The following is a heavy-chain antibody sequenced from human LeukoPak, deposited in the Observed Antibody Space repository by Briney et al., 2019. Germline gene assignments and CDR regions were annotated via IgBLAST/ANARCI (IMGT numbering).Heavy chain of an antibody. CDR3: VRDADWSFDY. D-gene: IGHD2-21*01. CDR2: ISGSGGST. Sequence: GGSLRLSCAASGFTFSSYAMSWVRQAPGKGLEWVSAISGSGGSTYYADSVKGRFTISRDTSKNTVYVQMSSLRSEDTAVYYCVRDADWSFDYWGQGTLVTVSS. V-gene: IGHV3-23*01. CDR1: GFTFSSYA. J-gene: IGHJ4*02.